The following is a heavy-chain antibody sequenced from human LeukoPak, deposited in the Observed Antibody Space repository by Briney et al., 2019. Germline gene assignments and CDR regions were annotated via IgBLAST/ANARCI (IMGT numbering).Heavy chain of an antibody. D-gene: IGHD2-2*01. V-gene: IGHV3-21*01. CDR3: ARAGSYVVVPAAAVDY. CDR2: ISSSSSYI. CDR1: GFTFSSYS. J-gene: IGHJ4*02. Sequence: SGGSLRLSCAASGFTFSSYSMNWVRQAPGKGLEWVSSISSSSSYIYYADSVKGRFTISRDNAKNSLYLQMNSLRAEDTAVYYCARAGSYVVVPAAAVDYWGQGTLVTVSS.